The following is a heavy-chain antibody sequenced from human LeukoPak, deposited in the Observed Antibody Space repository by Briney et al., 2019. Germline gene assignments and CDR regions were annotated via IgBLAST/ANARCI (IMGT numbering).Heavy chain of an antibody. Sequence: PGGSLRLSCAASGFTFSSYAMHWVRQAPGKGLEWVAVISYDGSNKYYADSVKGRFTISRDNSKNTLYLQMNSLRAEDTAVYYCARDAYTYYYGSGSHFDYWGKGTLVTVSS. CDR3: ARDAYTYYYGSGSHFDY. J-gene: IGHJ4*02. D-gene: IGHD3-10*01. CDR2: ISYDGSNK. V-gene: IGHV3-30*04. CDR1: GFTFSSYA.